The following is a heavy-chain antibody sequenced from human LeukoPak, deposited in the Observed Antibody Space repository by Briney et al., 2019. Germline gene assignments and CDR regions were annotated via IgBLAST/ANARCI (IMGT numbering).Heavy chain of an antibody. Sequence: ASVTVSCKASGYSFTSYDINWVRQATGQGLEWMGWMNPNRGDTGYAQKFQGRVTMTRNTSISTAYMELSSLRSEDTAVYYCARAPKWLRSDLSYYYYYMDVWGKGTTVTISS. J-gene: IGHJ6*03. V-gene: IGHV1-8*02. CDR1: GYSFTSYD. CDR2: MNPNRGDT. CDR3: ARAPKWLRSDLSYYYYYMDV. D-gene: IGHD5-12*01.